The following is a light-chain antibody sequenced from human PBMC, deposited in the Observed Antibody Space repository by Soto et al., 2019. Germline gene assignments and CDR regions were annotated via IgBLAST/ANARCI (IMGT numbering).Light chain of an antibody. CDR3: QQSYSTPWM. V-gene: IGKV1-39*01. CDR2: AAS. J-gene: IGKJ1*01. CDR1: QSISSY. Sequence: DIQMTQSPSSLSASVGDRVTITCRASQSISSYLNWYQQKPGKAPKLLIYAASSLQSGVPSRFSGSGSGTGFTLTISSLQPEDFATYYCQQSYSTPWMFGQGTKVDIK.